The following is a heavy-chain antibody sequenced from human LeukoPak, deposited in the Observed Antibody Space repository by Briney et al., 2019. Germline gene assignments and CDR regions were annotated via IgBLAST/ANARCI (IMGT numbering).Heavy chain of an antibody. J-gene: IGHJ5*02. D-gene: IGHD3-10*01. CDR1: GGSISGYY. CDR3: ARDRHGSGSAHSFDP. V-gene: IGHV4-59*01. CDR2: TYSSGST. Sequence: PSETLSLTCTVSGGSISGYYWSWIRQPPGKGLEWVAYTYSSGSTNYNPSLKSRVTISVDTSKNQFSLKLSSVTAADTAVYYCARDRHGSGSAHSFDPWGQGVLVTVSP.